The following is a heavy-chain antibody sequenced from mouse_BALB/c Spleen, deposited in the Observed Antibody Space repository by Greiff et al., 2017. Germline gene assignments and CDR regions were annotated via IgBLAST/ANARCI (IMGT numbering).Heavy chain of an antibody. CDR3: ARPEVFAY. CDR2: ISDGGSYT. V-gene: IGHV5-9-3*01. CDR1: GFTFSSYA. J-gene: IGHJ3*01. Sequence: EVLLVESGGGLVKPGGSLKLSCAASGFTFSSYAMPWVRQTPEKRLEWVATISDGGSYTYYPASVKGRYTISRDNANNTLYLQMSSLRSEDTAMYYCARPEVFAYWGQGTLVTVSA.